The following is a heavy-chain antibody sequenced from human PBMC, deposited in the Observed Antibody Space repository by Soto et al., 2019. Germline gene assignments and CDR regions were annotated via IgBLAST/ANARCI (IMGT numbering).Heavy chain of an antibody. D-gene: IGHD3-22*01. CDR1: GYTFTSYG. V-gene: IGHV1-18*01. Sequence: ASVKVSCKASGYTFTSYGISWVRQAPGQGLEWMGWISAYNGNTNYAQKLQGRVTMTTDTSTSTAYMELRSLSSDDTAVYYCASYDSSGYYYYYGMDVWGQGTTVTVSS. CDR2: ISAYNGNT. CDR3: ASYDSSGYYYYYGMDV. J-gene: IGHJ6*02.